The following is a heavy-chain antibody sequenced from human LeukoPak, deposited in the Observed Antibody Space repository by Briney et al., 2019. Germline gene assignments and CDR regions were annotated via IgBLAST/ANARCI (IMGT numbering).Heavy chain of an antibody. J-gene: IGHJ4*02. CDR1: GFTFSSYA. V-gene: IGHV3-7*03. D-gene: IGHD3-10*01. Sequence: GGSLRLSCAASGFTFSSYAMHWVRQAPGKGLEWVANIKQDGSEKYYVDSVKGRFTISRDNAKNSLYLQMNSLRAEDTAVYYCAKDPVITMVRGVSGGEYWGQGTLVTVSS. CDR2: IKQDGSEK. CDR3: AKDPVITMVRGVSGGEY.